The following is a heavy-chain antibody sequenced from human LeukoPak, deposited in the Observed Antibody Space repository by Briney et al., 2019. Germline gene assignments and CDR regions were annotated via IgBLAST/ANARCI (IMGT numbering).Heavy chain of an antibody. D-gene: IGHD6-6*01. CDR2: INPYDNST. J-gene: IGHJ4*02. V-gene: IGHV1-46*01. CDR3: ATSPGLGYSSSLTGVDY. CDR1: GYTFIYYD. Sequence: ASVKVSCKASGYTFIYYDMHWVRQAPGQGLEWVGTINPYDNSTNYAQKFQGRVTMTRDMSTSTVYMELNSLRSEDTAVYYCATSPGLGYSSSLTGVDYWGQGTLVTVSS.